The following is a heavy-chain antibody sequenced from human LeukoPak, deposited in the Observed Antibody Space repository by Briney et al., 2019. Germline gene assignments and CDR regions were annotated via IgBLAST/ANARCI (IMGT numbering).Heavy chain of an antibody. J-gene: IGHJ3*02. Sequence: GRSLRLSCAASGFTFSSYGMHWVRQASGKGLEWVGRIRSKANSYATAYAASVKGRFTISRDDSKNTAYLQMNSLKTEDTAVYYCTRGPSRGATGTTGAFDIWGQGTMVTVSS. CDR2: IRSKANSYAT. CDR1: GFTFSSYG. V-gene: IGHV3-73*01. CDR3: TRGPSRGATGTTGAFDI. D-gene: IGHD1-1*01.